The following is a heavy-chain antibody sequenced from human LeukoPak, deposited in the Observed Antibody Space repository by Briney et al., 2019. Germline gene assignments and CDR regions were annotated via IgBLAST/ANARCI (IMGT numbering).Heavy chain of an antibody. V-gene: IGHV3-13*01. Sequence: PGGSLRLSCAASGFTFSSYDMHWVRQATGKGLEWVSATGTAGDTYYPGSVKGRFTISRENAKNSLYLQMNSLRAGDTAVYYCARQGWSDAFDIWGQGTMVTVSS. J-gene: IGHJ3*02. CDR3: ARQGWSDAFDI. D-gene: IGHD2-15*01. CDR1: GFTFSSYD. CDR2: TGTAGDT.